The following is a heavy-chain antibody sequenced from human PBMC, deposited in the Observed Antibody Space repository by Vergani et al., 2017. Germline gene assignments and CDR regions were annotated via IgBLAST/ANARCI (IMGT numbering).Heavy chain of an antibody. D-gene: IGHD3-10*01. J-gene: IGHJ6*03. CDR3: TRATSTYVWVAPEGITMVRGARHKYYMDV. CDR1: GFTFGDYA. V-gene: IGHV3-49*03. CDR2: IRSKAYGGTT. Sequence: EVQLVESGGGLVQPGRSLRLSCTASGFTFGDYAMSWFRQAPGKGLEWVGFIRSKAYGGTTEYAASVKGRFTISRDDSKSIAYLQMNSLKTEDTAVYYCTRATSTYVWVAPEGITMVRGARHKYYMDVWGKGTTVTVSS.